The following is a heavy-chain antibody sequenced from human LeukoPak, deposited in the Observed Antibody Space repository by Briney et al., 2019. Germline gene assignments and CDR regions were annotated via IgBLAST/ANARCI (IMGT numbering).Heavy chain of an antibody. Sequence: ASVMVSCKASGYTFTSYYIHWVRQAPGQGREWMGIINPCGGSATYEQQFQGRVTMTRDTSTSTVYMELSSLRSEDTAVYYCARDPLYYYDSSSSGHVPQPNWLDPWGQGTLVTVSS. CDR2: INPCGGSA. D-gene: IGHD3-22*01. J-gene: IGHJ5*02. CDR1: GYTFTSYY. V-gene: IGHV1-46*01. CDR3: ARDPLYYYDSSSSGHVPQPNWLDP.